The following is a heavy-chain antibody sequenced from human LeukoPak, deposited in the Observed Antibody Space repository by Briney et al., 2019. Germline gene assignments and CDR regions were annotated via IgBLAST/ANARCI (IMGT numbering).Heavy chain of an antibody. CDR1: GFTFSSYA. J-gene: IGHJ6*02. CDR3: ARINRVYYGMDV. Sequence: GALRLSCAASGFTFSSYAMHWVRQAPGKGLEWVAVISYDGSNKYYADSVKGRFTISRDNSKNTLYLQMNSLRAEDMAVYYCARINRVYYGMDVWAKGPRSPSP. CDR2: ISYDGSNK. V-gene: IGHV3-30*04.